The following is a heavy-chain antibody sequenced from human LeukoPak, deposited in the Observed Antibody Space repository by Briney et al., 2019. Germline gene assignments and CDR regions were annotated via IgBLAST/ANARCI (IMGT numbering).Heavy chain of an antibody. V-gene: IGHV1-69*04. CDR2: ITPILGIA. CDR3: ARDYYGSGSHSH. Sequence: SVKVSCKASRGTFSSYAISWVRQAPGQALEWMGRITPILGIANYAQEFQGRVTITADKSTSTAYMELSSLRSEDTAVYYCARDYYGSGSHSHWGQGTLVTVSS. J-gene: IGHJ4*02. D-gene: IGHD3-10*01. CDR1: RGTFSSYA.